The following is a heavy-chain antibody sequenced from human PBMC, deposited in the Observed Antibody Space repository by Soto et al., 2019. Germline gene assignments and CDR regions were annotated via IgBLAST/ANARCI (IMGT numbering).Heavy chain of an antibody. Sequence: QVQLVQSGAEVKRPGSSVKVSCESSGDTFNSYVISWVRQAPGQGLEWMGGIIPIIGVTHYAQKFQGRVTSSALRSPGTAYMELTNLGFEDTALYSCARESLGAKGADHWGQGTLVTVSS. D-gene: IGHD3-16*01. CDR2: IIPIIGVT. CDR1: GDTFNSYV. CDR3: ARESLGAKGADH. V-gene: IGHV1-69*17. J-gene: IGHJ4*02.